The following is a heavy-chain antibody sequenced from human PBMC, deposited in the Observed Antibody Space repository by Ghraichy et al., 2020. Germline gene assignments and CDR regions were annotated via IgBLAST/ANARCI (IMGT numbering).Heavy chain of an antibody. J-gene: IGHJ6*04. CDR1: GGSISSGGYS. V-gene: IGHV4-30-4*07. CDR2: IYYSGST. CDR3: AREQDAMDV. Sequence: SETLSLTCAVSGGSISSGGYSWSWIRQPPGKGLEWIGYIYYSGSTYYNPSLKSRVTISVDTSKNQLSLKLSSVTAADTAVYYCAREQDAMDVWGKGTMVTVSS.